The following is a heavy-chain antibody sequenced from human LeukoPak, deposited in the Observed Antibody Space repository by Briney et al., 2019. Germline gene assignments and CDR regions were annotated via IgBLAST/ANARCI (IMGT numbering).Heavy chain of an antibody. J-gene: IGHJ4*02. CDR2: IDPSDSYT. V-gene: IGHV5-10-1*01. Sequence: GESLKISFKGSGXSFTSYWISWVRQMPGKGLEWMGRIDPSDSYTNYSPSFQGHVTISADKSISTAYLQWSSLKASDTAMYYCATLGGITMMGWGQGTLVTVSS. CDR3: ATLGGITMMG. CDR1: GXSFTSYW. D-gene: IGHD3-22*01.